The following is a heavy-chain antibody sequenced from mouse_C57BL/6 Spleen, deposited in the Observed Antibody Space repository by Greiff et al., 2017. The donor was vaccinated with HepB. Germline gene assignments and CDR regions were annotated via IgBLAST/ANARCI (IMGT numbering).Heavy chain of an antibody. CDR3: ARGSSQLYYAMDY. CDR1: GYTFTSYW. Sequence: QVQLQQSGAELAKPGASVKLSCKASGYTFTSYWMHWVKQRPGQGLEWIGYINPSSGYTKYNQKFKDKATLTADKSSSTAYMQLSSLTYEDSAVYYCARGSSQLYYAMDYWGQGTSVTVSS. J-gene: IGHJ4*01. V-gene: IGHV1-7*01. D-gene: IGHD1-1*01. CDR2: INPSSGYT.